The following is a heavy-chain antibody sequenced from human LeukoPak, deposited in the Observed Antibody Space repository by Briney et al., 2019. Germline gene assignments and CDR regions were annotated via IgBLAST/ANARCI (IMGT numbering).Heavy chain of an antibody. CDR2: IYPGDSDT. V-gene: IGHV5-51*01. J-gene: IGHJ6*02. Sequence: GESLKISCKGSGYSFTSYWIGWVRQMPGKGLEWMGIIYPGDSDTRYNPSFQGQVTISADKSISTAYLQWSSLKASDTAMYYCARLLVVRGVIMYGMDVWGQGTTVTVSS. CDR3: ARLLVVRGVIMYGMDV. D-gene: IGHD3-10*01. CDR1: GYSFTSYW.